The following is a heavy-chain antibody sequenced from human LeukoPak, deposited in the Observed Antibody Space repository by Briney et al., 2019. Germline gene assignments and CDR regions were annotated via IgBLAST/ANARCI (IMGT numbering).Heavy chain of an antibody. J-gene: IGHJ4*02. CDR1: GGSIRSGSYY. V-gene: IGHV4-39*01. D-gene: IGHD3-22*01. CDR3: ASVGYYDGNGAY. Sequence: SETLSLTCTVSGGSIRSGSYYWGWIRQPPGKGLEWIGSMFHSGSTYYNPSLKSRVTISIDTSKNQFSLKMSSVTAADTAVYYCASVGYYDGNGAYWGQGTLVTVSS. CDR2: MFHSGST.